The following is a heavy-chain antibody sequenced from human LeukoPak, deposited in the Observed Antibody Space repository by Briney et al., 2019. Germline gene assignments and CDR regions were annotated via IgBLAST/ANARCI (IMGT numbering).Heavy chain of an antibody. D-gene: IGHD6-19*01. CDR1: GFTFRSYT. Sequence: GGSLRLSCAASGFTFRSYTMNWVRQTPAKGLEWVSSIRSSGTDLYYADSVKGRFTISRDNAKNSLYLQINSLTTVDTAVYYCARGVPASVAGSFDYWGQGILVSVSS. CDR2: IRSSGTDL. CDR3: ARGVPASVAGSFDY. J-gene: IGHJ4*02. V-gene: IGHV3-21*01.